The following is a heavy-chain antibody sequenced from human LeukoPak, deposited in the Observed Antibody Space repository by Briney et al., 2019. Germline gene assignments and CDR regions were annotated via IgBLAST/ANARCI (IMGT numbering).Heavy chain of an antibody. J-gene: IGHJ4*02. CDR2: INPNSGFT. D-gene: IGHD2-2*01. CDR3: ARLADCSSSSCRSFDY. CDR1: GYPFTGYY. Sequence: ASVKVSCKASGYPFTGYYLHWVRQAPGQGLEWMGWINPNSGFTNYAQKFQGRVTMTRDTSISAAYMELSRLRSDDTAVYYCARLADCSSSSCRSFDYWGQGTLVTVSS. V-gene: IGHV1-2*02.